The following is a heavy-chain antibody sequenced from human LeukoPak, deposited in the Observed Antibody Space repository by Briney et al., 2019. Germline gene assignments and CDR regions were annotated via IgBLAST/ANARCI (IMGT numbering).Heavy chain of an antibody. Sequence: GGSLRLSCAASGFTFSSHAMSWVRQAPGKGLEWVSTISGSGGNTYYADSVKGRFTISRDNSKNTLFLQMSSLTAEDTAVYYCAKGLYSSGYPYYFDYWGQGTLVTVSS. CDR2: ISGSGGNT. D-gene: IGHD3-22*01. CDR1: GFTFSSHA. V-gene: IGHV3-23*01. CDR3: AKGLYSSGYPYYFDY. J-gene: IGHJ4*02.